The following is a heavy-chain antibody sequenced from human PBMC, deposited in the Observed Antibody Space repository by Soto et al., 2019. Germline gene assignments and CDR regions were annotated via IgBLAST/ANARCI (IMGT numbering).Heavy chain of an antibody. D-gene: IGHD5-12*01. V-gene: IGHV3-21*01. J-gene: IGHJ4*02. CDR3: ARSPGRDGYNHFEY. CDR2: ISSSSTYI. CDR1: GFSFSIYS. Sequence: GGSLRLSCATSGFSFSIYSMSWVRQAPGKGLEWVSAISSSSTYIYYADSVKGRFTISRDNAKNSLYLQMNSLRAEDTAVYYCARSPGRDGYNHFEYWGQGALVTVSS.